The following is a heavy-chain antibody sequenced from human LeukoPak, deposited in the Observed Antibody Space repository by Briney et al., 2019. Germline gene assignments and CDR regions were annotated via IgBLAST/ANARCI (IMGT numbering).Heavy chain of an antibody. CDR1: GFTFSSYW. Sequence: TGGSLRLSCAASGFTFSSYWMHWVRQVSGKGLVWVSRINSGGSSTSYADSVKGRFTISRDNAKNTLYLQMNSLRAEDTAVYYCARDLGAVMVTLDAFDIWGQGTMVTVSS. V-gene: IGHV3-74*01. CDR3: ARDLGAVMVTLDAFDI. CDR2: INSGGSST. D-gene: IGHD5-18*01. J-gene: IGHJ3*02.